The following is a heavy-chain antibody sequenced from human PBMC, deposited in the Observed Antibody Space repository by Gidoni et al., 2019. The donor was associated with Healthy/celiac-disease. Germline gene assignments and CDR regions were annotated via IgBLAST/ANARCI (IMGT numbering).Heavy chain of an antibody. D-gene: IGHD6-13*01. CDR3: AKGLEQLVQEDGFDY. Sequence: EVQLVESGGGLVQPGRSLRLSCAASGFTFVDYAMHWVRQAPGKGLEWVSGISWNSGSIGYADSVKGRFTISRDNAKNSLYLQMNSMRAEDTALYYCAKGLEQLVQEDGFDYWGQGTLVTVSS. V-gene: IGHV3-9*01. CDR1: GFTFVDYA. J-gene: IGHJ4*02. CDR2: ISWNSGSI.